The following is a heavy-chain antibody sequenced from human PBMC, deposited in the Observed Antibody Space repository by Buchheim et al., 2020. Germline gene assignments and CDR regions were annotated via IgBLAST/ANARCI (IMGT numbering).Heavy chain of an antibody. V-gene: IGHV3-74*03. CDR2: IKPDGSVT. J-gene: IGHJ4*02. CDR1: GLTFSNYW. Sequence: EVHLVESGGDLVQPGGSLRLSCAASGLTFSNYWMHWVRQAPGKGLVWVSRIKPDGSVTEYADSVTGRFTISRDDALNTLYLQMNSLRAEDTAVYYCARQGVGGSGVDFWGQGTL. CDR3: ARQGVGGSGVDF. D-gene: IGHD1-26*01.